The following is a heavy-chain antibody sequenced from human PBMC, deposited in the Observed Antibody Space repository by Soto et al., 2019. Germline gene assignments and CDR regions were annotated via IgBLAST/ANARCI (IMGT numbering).Heavy chain of an antibody. J-gene: IGHJ4*02. D-gene: IGHD3-3*01. CDR1: GGTFSSYA. V-gene: IGHV1-69*06. Sequence: SVKVSCKASGGTFSSYAISWVRQAPGQGLEWMGGIIPIFGTANYAQKFQGRVTITADKSTSTAYMELSSLRSGDTAVYYCALGGFWSGYYSAYWGQGTLVTVSS. CDR3: ALGGFWSGYYSAY. CDR2: IIPIFGTA.